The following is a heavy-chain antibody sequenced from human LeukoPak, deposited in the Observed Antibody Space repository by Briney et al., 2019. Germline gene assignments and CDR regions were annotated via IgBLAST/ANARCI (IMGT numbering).Heavy chain of an antibody. Sequence: SGGSLRLSCAASGFTVSSNYMSWVRQAPGKGLEWVSVIYSGGSTYYADSVKGRFTISRDNSKNTLYLQMNSLRAEDTGVYYCGRVLGPAFDIWGQGTMVTVSS. CDR3: GRVLGPAFDI. J-gene: IGHJ3*02. V-gene: IGHV3-53*01. CDR1: GFTVSSNY. D-gene: IGHD2-2*01. CDR2: IYSGGST.